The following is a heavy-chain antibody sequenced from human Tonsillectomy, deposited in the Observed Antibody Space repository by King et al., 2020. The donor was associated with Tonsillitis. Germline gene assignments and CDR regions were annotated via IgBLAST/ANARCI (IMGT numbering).Heavy chain of an antibody. CDR1: GYTFTNYG. D-gene: IGHD3-3*01. Sequence: VQLVESGAEVKKPGASVKVSCKASGYTFTNYGISWVRQAPGQGLEWMGWISAYNGNTNYAQELQGRVTMTTDTSTSTAYMELRSLRSDDTAVYYCARDPRAITIYYYYSGMDVWGQGTTVTVSS. CDR2: ISAYNGNT. J-gene: IGHJ6*02. V-gene: IGHV1-18*01. CDR3: ARDPRAITIYYYYSGMDV.